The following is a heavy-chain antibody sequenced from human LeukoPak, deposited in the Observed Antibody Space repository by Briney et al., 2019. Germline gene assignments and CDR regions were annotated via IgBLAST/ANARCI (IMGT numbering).Heavy chain of an antibody. CDR3: AKGAAGFGELLDGFDP. CDR2: ISGSGGST. D-gene: IGHD3-10*01. CDR1: GFTFSSYG. Sequence: GGSLRLSCAASGFTFSSYGMSWVRQAPGKGLEWVSVISGSGGSTYYADSVKGRFTISRDNSKNTLYLQMNSLRAEDTAVYYCAKGAAGFGELLDGFDPWGQGTLVTVSS. V-gene: IGHV3-23*01. J-gene: IGHJ5*02.